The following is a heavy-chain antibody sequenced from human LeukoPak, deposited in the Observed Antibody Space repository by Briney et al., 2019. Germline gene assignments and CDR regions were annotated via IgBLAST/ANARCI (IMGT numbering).Heavy chain of an antibody. CDR1: GYTFTGYY. J-gene: IGHJ5*02. D-gene: IGHD3-10*01. V-gene: IGHV1-2*02. Sequence: ASVKVSRKASGYTFTGYYMHWVRQAPGQGLVWMGWINPNSGGTNYAQKFQGRVTMTRDTSISTAYMELSRLRSDDTAVYYCARVRGYGSGKNWFDPWGQGTLVTVSS. CDR2: INPNSGGT. CDR3: ARVRGYGSGKNWFDP.